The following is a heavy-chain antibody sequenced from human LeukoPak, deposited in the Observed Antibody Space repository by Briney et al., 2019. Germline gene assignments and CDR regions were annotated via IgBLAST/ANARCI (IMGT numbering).Heavy chain of an antibody. J-gene: IGHJ4*02. CDR2: IYNSENT. D-gene: IGHD3-22*01. Sequence: SETLSLTCTVSGASISSYYWSWIRQPAGKGLEWIGRIYNSENTNYNPSLKSRVTMSVDTSKNQFSLKLTSVTAADTAVYYCARDSYYYDNFGSYPLDYWGQGTLVTVSS. V-gene: IGHV4-4*07. CDR3: ARDSYYYDNFGSYPLDY. CDR1: GASISSYY.